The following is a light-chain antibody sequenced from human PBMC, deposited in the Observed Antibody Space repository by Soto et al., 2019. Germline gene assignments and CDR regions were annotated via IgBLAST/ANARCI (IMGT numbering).Light chain of an antibody. CDR1: SSNIGAGYD. CDR2: GNS. J-gene: IGLJ2*01. Sequence: QSALTQRPSVSGAPGQRVTISCTGSSSNIGAGYDVHWYQQLPGTAPKLLIYGNSNRPSGVPDRFSGSKSGTSASLAITGLQAEDEADYYCQSYDSSLRGVFGGGTKLTVL. V-gene: IGLV1-40*01. CDR3: QSYDSSLRGV.